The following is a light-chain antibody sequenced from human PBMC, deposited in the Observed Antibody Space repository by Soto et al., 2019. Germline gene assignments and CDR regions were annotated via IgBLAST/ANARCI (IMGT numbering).Light chain of an antibody. CDR2: KAS. J-gene: IGKJ1*01. CDR3: QQYNSYRA. Sequence: DIQMTQSPSSLSASVGDTVTTTCRASQSIATWLAWHQKQPGRDPKLPISKASTLESGVPARVSGSGSGKDFRLTISGLQPDESATYYSQQYNSYRALGQGTKVDI. V-gene: IGKV1-5*03. CDR1: QSIATW.